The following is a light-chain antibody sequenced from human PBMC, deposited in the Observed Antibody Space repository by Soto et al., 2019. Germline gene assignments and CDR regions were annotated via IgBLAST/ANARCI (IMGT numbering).Light chain of an antibody. CDR1: QSVSSN. CDR3: QQYNNWPPWT. CDR2: GAS. Sequence: EIVMTQSPATLYVSPGERATLSCRASQSVSSNLAWYQQKPGQSPRLLLYGASIRATGIPARFSGSGSGTEFTLAISSLQSEDFAVYYCQQYNNWPPWTFGQGTKVEIK. V-gene: IGKV3-15*01. J-gene: IGKJ1*01.